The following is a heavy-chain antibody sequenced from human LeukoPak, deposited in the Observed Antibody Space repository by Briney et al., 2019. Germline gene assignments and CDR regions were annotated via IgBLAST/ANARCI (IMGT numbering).Heavy chain of an antibody. CDR1: GFTFSSYG. J-gene: IGHJ4*02. D-gene: IGHD3-10*01. V-gene: IGHV3-48*01. CDR3: AKESTRGVLLWFGELPDLDY. CDR2: ISSSGSTI. Sequence: QTGGSLRLSCAASGFTFSSYGMSWVRQAPGKGLEWVSYISSSGSTIYYADSVKGRFTISRDNSKNTLYLQMNSLRAEDTAVYYCAKESTRGVLLWFGELPDLDYWGQGTLVTVSS.